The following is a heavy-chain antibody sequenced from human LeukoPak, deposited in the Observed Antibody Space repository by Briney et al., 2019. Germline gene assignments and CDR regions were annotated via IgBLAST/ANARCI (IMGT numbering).Heavy chain of an antibody. D-gene: IGHD5-18*01. Sequence: GGSLRLSCAASGFTFSSYAMHWVRQAPGKGLEWVAVISYDGSNKYYADSVKGRFTISRDNSKNTLYLQMNSLRAEDTAVYYCARDKEYSADYWGQGTLVTVSS. CDR1: GFTFSSYA. J-gene: IGHJ4*02. CDR2: ISYDGSNK. V-gene: IGHV3-30-3*01. CDR3: ARDKEYSADY.